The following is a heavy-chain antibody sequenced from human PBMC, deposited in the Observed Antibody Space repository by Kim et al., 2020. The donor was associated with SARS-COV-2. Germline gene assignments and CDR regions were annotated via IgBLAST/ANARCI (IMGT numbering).Heavy chain of an antibody. V-gene: IGHV1-2*02. J-gene: IGHJ3*01. CDR1: GYTFTGYY. CDR2: INPNSGGT. D-gene: IGHD3-10*02. CDR3: ASAQRYYYVVIGTPAFDF. Sequence: ASVKVSCKASGYTFTGYYINWVRQAPGQGLEWMGWINPNSGGTNYAQKFQGRVTMTRDTSISTAYMELNRLRSEDTAVYYCASAQRYYYVVIGTPAFDFW.